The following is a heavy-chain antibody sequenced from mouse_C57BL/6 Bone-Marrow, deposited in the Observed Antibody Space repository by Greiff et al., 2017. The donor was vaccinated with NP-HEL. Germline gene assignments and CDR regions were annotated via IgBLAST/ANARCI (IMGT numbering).Heavy chain of an antibody. CDR2: ISSGGSYT. CDR1: GFTFSSYG. CDR3: VSPYDYDVAWFAY. D-gene: IGHD2-4*01. V-gene: IGHV5-6*01. Sequence: EVQVVESGGDLVKPGGSLKLSCAASGFTFSSYGMSWVRQTPDKRLEWVATISSGGSYTYYPDSVKGRFTISRDNAKNTLYLQMSSLKSEDTAMYYCVSPYDYDVAWFAYWGQGTLVTVSA. J-gene: IGHJ3*01.